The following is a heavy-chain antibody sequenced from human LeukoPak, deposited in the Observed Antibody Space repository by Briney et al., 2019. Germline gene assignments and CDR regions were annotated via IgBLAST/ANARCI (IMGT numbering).Heavy chain of an antibody. CDR1: GGSFSGYY. D-gene: IGHD4-23*01. CDR2: INHSGST. V-gene: IGHV4-34*01. J-gene: IGHJ4*02. Sequence: SETLSLTCAVYGGSFSGYYWSWIRQPPGKGLEWIGEINHSGSTNYNPSLKSRVTISVDTSKNQFSLKLSSVAAADTAVYYCARLAKQATVVTPAYWGQGTLVTVSS. CDR3: ARLAKQATVVTPAY.